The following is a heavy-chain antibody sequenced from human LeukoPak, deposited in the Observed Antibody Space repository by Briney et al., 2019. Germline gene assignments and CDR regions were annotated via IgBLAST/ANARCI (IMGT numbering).Heavy chain of an antibody. CDR3: TTDIWTSRGLDY. J-gene: IGHJ4*02. CDR1: GFTLSTYD. V-gene: IGHV3-15*01. CDR2: IKTKTDGGPT. D-gene: IGHD3/OR15-3a*01. Sequence: GGSLRLSCAASGFTLSTYDMHWVRQATGKGLEWIGHIKTKTDGGPTDYAAPVKGRFTISRDDSKNTVYLQMNSLKTEDTAVYYCTTDIWTSRGLDYWGQGTLVTVSS.